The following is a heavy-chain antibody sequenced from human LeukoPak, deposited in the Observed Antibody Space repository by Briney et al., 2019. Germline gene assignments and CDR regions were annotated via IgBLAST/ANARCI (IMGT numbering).Heavy chain of an antibody. Sequence: SETLSLTCTVSGGSISSGSYYWSWIRQPAGKELEWIGRIYTSGSTNYNPSLKSRVTISVDTSKNQFSLKLSSVTAADTAVYYCARGGSSGNWFDPRGQGTLVTVSS. D-gene: IGHD3-22*01. J-gene: IGHJ5*02. V-gene: IGHV4-61*02. CDR1: GGSISSGSYY. CDR3: ARGGSSGNWFDP. CDR2: IYTSGST.